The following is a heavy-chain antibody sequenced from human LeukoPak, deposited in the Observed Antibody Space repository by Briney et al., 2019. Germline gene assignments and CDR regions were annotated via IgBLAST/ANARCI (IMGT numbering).Heavy chain of an antibody. V-gene: IGHV4-59*12. CDR1: GGSISSYY. D-gene: IGHD3-10*01. Sequence: SETLSLTCTVSGGSISSYYWSWIRQPPGKGLEWIGYIYYSGSTNYNPSLESRVSMSVDTSKNQFSLDLSSVTAADTALYYCARDSGTTGEVKFDPWGQGTLVTVSS. J-gene: IGHJ5*02. CDR2: IYYSGST. CDR3: ARDSGTTGEVKFDP.